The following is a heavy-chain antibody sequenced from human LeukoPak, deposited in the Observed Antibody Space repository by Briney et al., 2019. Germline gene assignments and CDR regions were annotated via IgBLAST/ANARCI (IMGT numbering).Heavy chain of an antibody. CDR1: GFTFSSYA. CDR3: AKVFGYYDSSGYGDY. CDR2: ISGSGSST. D-gene: IGHD3-22*01. Sequence: GGSLRLSCAASGFTFSSYAMSWVRQAPGKGLEWVSAISGSGSSTYYADSVKGRFTISRDNSKNTLYLQMNSLRAEDTAVYYCAKVFGYYDSSGYGDYWGQGTLVTVSS. J-gene: IGHJ4*02. V-gene: IGHV3-23*01.